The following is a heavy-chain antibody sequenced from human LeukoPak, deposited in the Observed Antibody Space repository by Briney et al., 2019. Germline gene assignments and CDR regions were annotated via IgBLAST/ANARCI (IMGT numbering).Heavy chain of an antibody. J-gene: IGHJ4*02. V-gene: IGHV4-34*01. CDR3: AAQLRGDGYNEIDY. D-gene: IGHD5-24*01. CDR1: GGSFSGYY. CDR2: INHSGST. Sequence: KPSETLSLTCAVYGGSFSGYYWSWIRQPPGKGLEGIGEINHSGSTNYNPSLKSRGTISVDTSKNQFSLKLSSVTAADTAVYYCAAQLRGDGYNEIDYWGQGTLVTVSS.